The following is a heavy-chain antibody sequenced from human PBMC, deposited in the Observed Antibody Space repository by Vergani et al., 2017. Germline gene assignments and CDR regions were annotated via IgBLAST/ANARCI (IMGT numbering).Heavy chain of an antibody. D-gene: IGHD2-2*01. V-gene: IGHV1-69*01. J-gene: IGHJ3*02. CDR1: GYTFTSYG. CDR3: ARGLTSPNTIGYAFDI. CDR2: IIPIFGTA. Sequence: QVQLVQSGAEVKKPGASVKVSCKASGYTFTSYGISWVRQAPGQGLEWMGGIIPIFGTANYAQKFQGRVTITADESTSTAYMELSSLRSEDTAVYYCARGLTSPNTIGYAFDIWGQGTMVTVSS.